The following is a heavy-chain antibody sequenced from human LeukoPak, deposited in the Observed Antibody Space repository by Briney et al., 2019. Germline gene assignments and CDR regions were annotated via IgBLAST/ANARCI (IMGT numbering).Heavy chain of an antibody. CDR3: ARFSSIAAAFDY. D-gene: IGHD6-13*01. J-gene: IGHJ4*02. CDR2: IYTSGST. V-gene: IGHV4-61*02. Sequence: PSETLSLTCTVSGGSLSSGSYYWSWIRQPAGKGLEWIGRIYTSGSTNYNPSLKSRVTMSVDTSKNQFSLNLSSVTAADTAVYCCARFSSIAAAFDYWGLGTLVTVSS. CDR1: GGSLSSGSYY.